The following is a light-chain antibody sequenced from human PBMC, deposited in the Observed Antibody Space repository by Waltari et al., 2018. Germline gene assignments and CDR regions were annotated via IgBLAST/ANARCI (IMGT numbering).Light chain of an antibody. Sequence: QSALTQPASVSGSPGQSITISCTGTSSDVGSYNLVSWYQQHPGKAPKLMIYEDNKRPSGVSNRFSGSILGNKAALTITGAQADDDSEYHCALYMGSGIWVFGGGTKLTVL. CDR3: ALYMGSGIWV. CDR1: SSDVGSYNL. V-gene: IGLV2-23*01. J-gene: IGLJ3*02. CDR2: EDN.